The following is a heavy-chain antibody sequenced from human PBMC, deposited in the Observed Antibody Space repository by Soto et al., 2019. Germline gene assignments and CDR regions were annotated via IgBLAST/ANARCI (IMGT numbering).Heavy chain of an antibody. CDR1: GGTFSSYA. CDR3: ARDSHCSGGSCYSGFDY. CDR2: IIPIFGTA. J-gene: IGHJ4*02. V-gene: IGHV1-69*01. D-gene: IGHD2-15*01. Sequence: SCKASGGTFSSYAISWVRQAPGQGLEWMGGIIPIFGTANYAQKFQGRVTITADESTSTAYMELSSLRSEDTAVYYCARDSHCSGGSCYSGFDYWGQGTLVTVSS.